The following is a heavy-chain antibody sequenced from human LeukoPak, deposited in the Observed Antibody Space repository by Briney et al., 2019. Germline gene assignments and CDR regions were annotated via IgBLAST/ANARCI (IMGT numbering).Heavy chain of an antibody. CDR3: AREGPQMATPDY. Sequence: GGSLRLSCAASGFTVSSNYMSWVRQAPGKGLEWVAVIWYDGSNKYYADSVKGRFTISRDNSKNTLYLQMNSLRAEDTAVYYCAREGPQMATPDYWGQGTLVTVSS. D-gene: IGHD5-24*01. J-gene: IGHJ4*02. CDR2: IWYDGSNK. CDR1: GFTVSSNY. V-gene: IGHV3-33*08.